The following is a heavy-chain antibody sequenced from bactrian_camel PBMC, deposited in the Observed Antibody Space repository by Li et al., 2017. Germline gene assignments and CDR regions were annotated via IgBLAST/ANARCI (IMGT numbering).Heavy chain of an antibody. J-gene: IGHJ4*01. V-gene: IGHV3S1*01. CDR3: ATDLGGADLGYNY. CDR1: GFTFTNYW. CDR2: INRGGTT. D-gene: IGHD3*01. Sequence: QVQLVESGGGLVQPGGSLRLSCAASGFTFTNYWTYWVRQAPGKGLEWVSIINRGGTTYYADSMKGRFTISRDNATNTVYLQMNSLKPEDTAVYYCATDLGGADLGYNYWGQGTQVTVS.